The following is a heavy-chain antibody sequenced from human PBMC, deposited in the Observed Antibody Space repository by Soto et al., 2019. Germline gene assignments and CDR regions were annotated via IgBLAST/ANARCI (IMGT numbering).Heavy chain of an antibody. Sequence: QVQLVQSGAAVKKPGSSVKVSCNISGGTFSSYAISWVRQAPGQGLEWMGGLIPIFGTANYAQKFQGRVTITAEKATVTACMELSSLGSEDTAVYYCARDRSALGVGTAHDAFAIWGEGTMVTFSS. J-gene: IGHJ3*02. CDR3: ARDRSALGVGTAHDAFAI. CDR1: GGTFSSYA. D-gene: IGHD2-21*02. CDR2: LIPIFGTA. V-gene: IGHV1-69*06.